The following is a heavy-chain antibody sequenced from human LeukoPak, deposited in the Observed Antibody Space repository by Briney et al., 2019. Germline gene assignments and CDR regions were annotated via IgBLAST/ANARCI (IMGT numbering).Heavy chain of an antibody. V-gene: IGHV3-23*01. Sequence: GGSLRLSCAASGFTVSSNYMSWVRQAPGKGLEWVSAISGSGGSTYYADSVKGRFTISRDNSKNTLYLQMNSLRAEDTAVYYCALSGNYFSPFYDYWGQGTLVTASS. D-gene: IGHD1-7*01. CDR2: ISGSGGST. CDR3: ALSGNYFSPFYDY. J-gene: IGHJ4*02. CDR1: GFTVSSNY.